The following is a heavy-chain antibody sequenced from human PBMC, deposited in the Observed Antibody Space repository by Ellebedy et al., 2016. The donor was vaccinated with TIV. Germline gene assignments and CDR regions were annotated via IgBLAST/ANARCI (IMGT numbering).Heavy chain of an antibody. CDR2: ISGSGGGT. J-gene: IGHJ5*02. CDR3: AKHTYDSSGYFSVDWFDP. CDR1: GFTFSTYA. D-gene: IGHD3-22*01. V-gene: IGHV3-23*01. Sequence: GESLKIPCAASGFTFSTYAMSWVRQAPGRGLEWVSTISGSGGGTFYADSVKGRFTVSRDNSKNTLFLQMNSLRAEDTAVYYCAKHTYDSSGYFSVDWFDPWGQGTLVTVSS.